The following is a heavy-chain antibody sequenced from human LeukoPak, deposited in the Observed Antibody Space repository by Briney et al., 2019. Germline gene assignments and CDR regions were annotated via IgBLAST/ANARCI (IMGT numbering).Heavy chain of an antibody. J-gene: IGHJ3*02. Sequence: GGSLRLFCAASGFTFSSYSMNWVRQAPGKGLEWVSSISSSSSYIYYADSVKGRFTISRDNAKNSLYLQMNSLRAEDTAVYYCARESTSIPSIWGQGTMVTVSS. CDR3: ARESTSIPSI. CDR2: ISSSSSYI. V-gene: IGHV3-21*01. D-gene: IGHD2-21*01. CDR1: GFTFSSYS.